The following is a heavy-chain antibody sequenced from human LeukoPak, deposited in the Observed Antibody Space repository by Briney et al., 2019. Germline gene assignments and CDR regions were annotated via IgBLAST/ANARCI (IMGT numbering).Heavy chain of an antibody. Sequence: PGGSLRLSCAASGFTFSDYYMSWIRQAPGKGLEWVANIKQDGGEKYYVDSVKGRFTISRDNAQNSLYLQMNSLRAEDTAMYYCAKTYYYSSGNFWGQGTLVTVSS. D-gene: IGHD3-10*01. V-gene: IGHV3-7*01. CDR3: AKTYYYSSGNF. J-gene: IGHJ4*02. CDR2: IKQDGGEK. CDR1: GFTFSDYY.